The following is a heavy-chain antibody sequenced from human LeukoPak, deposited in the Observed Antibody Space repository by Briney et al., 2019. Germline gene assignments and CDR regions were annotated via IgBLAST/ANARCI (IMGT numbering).Heavy chain of an antibody. Sequence: ASVKVSCKASGYTFTNLGISWVRQAPGQRLEWMGWISAYNDNTNYAQKFQGRVTMTTDTSTSTAYMELRSLRSDDTAVYYCARDGTTTDDYWGQGTLVTVSS. CDR1: GYTFTNLG. CDR2: ISAYNDNT. D-gene: IGHD1-26*01. V-gene: IGHV1-18*01. CDR3: ARDGTTTDDY. J-gene: IGHJ4*02.